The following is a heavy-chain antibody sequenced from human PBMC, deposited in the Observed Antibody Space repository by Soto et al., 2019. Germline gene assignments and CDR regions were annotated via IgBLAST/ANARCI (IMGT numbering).Heavy chain of an antibody. CDR2: IIPSFGTA. V-gene: IGHV1-69*01. J-gene: IGHJ5*02. CDR1: GGTFSSYA. Sequence: QVQLVQSGAEVKKPGSSVKFSCKASGGTFSSYAISWLRQDPGQGLEWMGGIIPSFGTANYAQKFQGRVTITADESTSTAYMELSRMGSEDKAVYYCHRLGPPGGGDCYWGNWFDPWGQGNLVTVSS. D-gene: IGHD2-21*02. CDR3: HRLGPPGGGDCYWGNWFDP.